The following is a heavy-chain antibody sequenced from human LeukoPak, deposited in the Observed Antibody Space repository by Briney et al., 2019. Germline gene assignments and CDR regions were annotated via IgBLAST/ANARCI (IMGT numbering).Heavy chain of an antibody. Sequence: GESLKISCKGSGYSFTSYWIAWMRQMPGKGLEWMGTIYPGDSESRYSPSCQGQVTISADKSISTAYLQWSSLKASDTAMYYCARSAMVRGVIGEDDYWGQGTLVTVSS. CDR2: IYPGDSES. D-gene: IGHD3-10*01. CDR3: ARSAMVRGVIGEDDY. CDR1: GYSFTSYW. J-gene: IGHJ4*02. V-gene: IGHV5-51*01.